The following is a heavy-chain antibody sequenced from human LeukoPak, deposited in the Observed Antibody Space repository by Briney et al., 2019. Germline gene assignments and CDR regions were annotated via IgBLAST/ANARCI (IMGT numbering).Heavy chain of an antibody. D-gene: IGHD1-1*01. V-gene: IGHV4-59*13. J-gene: IGHJ4*02. Sequence: PSETLSLTCTVSGGSISSYYWSWIRQPPGKGLEWIGYICYSGSTNYNPSLQSRVTISVDTSKSQFSLKLRSVTAADTAVYYCAREGKNWYGYWHYWGQGTLVTVSS. CDR2: ICYSGST. CDR3: AREGKNWYGYWHY. CDR1: GGSISSYY.